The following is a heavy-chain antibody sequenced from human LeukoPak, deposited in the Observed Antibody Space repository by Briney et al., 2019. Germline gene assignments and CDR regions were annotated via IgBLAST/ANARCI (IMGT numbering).Heavy chain of an antibody. Sequence: PSETLSLTCTVSGGSISSSSYYWGWIRQPPGKGLEWIVSIYYSGSSYYNPSLKSRATISVDTSKSQFSLKLSSVTAADTAVYYCARRGPESSGYYFDYWGEGTLVTVYS. J-gene: IGHJ4*02. CDR3: ARRGPESSGYYFDY. V-gene: IGHV4-39*01. CDR1: GGSISSSSYY. CDR2: IYYSGSS. D-gene: IGHD3-22*01.